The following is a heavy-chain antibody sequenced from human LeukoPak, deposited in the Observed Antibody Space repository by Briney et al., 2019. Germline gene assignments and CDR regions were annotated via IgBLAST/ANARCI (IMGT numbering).Heavy chain of an antibody. CDR2: INPSGGST. CDR1: GYTFTSYY. Sequence: GASVKVSCKASGYTFTSYYMHWVRQAPGQGLEWMGIINPSGGSTTYAQKFQDRVIMTRDTSTNTVYMELSSLRPEDTAVYYCAREPTVNTYYFDYWGQGTLVTVSS. V-gene: IGHV1-46*03. D-gene: IGHD4-11*01. J-gene: IGHJ4*02. CDR3: AREPTVNTYYFDY.